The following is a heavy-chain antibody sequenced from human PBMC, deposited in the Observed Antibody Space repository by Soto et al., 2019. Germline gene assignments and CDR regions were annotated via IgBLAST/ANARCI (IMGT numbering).Heavy chain of an antibody. Sequence: KPSETLSLTCAVSGGSISSSNWWSWVRQPPGKGLEWIGEIYHSGSTNYNPSLKSRVTISVDKSKNQFSLKLSSVTAADTAVYYCARDFYYYDSSGYYYFDYWGQGTLVTVS. CDR3: ARDFYYYDSSGYYYFDY. CDR1: GGSISSSNW. V-gene: IGHV4-4*02. J-gene: IGHJ4*02. D-gene: IGHD3-22*01. CDR2: IYHSGST.